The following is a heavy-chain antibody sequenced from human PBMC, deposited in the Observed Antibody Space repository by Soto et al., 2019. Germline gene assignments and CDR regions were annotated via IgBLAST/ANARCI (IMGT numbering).Heavy chain of an antibody. J-gene: IGHJ4*02. D-gene: IGHD1-26*01. CDR1: GGSMSSSNW. Sequence: QVQLQESGPGLVKPSGTLSLTCTVSGGSMSSSNWWNWVRQSPGKGLEWIGEAHHSGRTNYNPSLKSRVTIPVDKSNNHFSLKLSSVTAADTAVYYCARSEATGLDYWGQGTLVTVSS. CDR2: AHHSGRT. CDR3: ARSEATGLDY. V-gene: IGHV4-4*02.